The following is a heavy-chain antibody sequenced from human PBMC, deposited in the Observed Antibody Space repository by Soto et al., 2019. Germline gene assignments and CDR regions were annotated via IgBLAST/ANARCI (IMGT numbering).Heavy chain of an antibody. D-gene: IGHD3-16*01. Sequence: SETLSLTCTVSGGSISSYYWSWIRQPPGKGLEWIGYVYYSGSTKYNPSLKSRVTISVDTSKNQFSLRLSSVTAADTAVYYCAGIRPIVSDVYNWFDPWGQGTLVTVSS. V-gene: IGHV4-59*01. CDR3: AGIRPIVSDVYNWFDP. J-gene: IGHJ5*02. CDR2: VYYSGST. CDR1: GGSISSYY.